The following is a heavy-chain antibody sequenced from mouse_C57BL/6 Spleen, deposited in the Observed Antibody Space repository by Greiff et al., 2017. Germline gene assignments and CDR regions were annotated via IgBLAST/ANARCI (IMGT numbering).Heavy chain of an antibody. J-gene: IGHJ3*01. CDR1: GYTFTDYY. CDR3: APYDYDVPFAY. V-gene: IGHV1-26*01. CDR2: INPNNGGT. Sequence: VQLQQSGPELVKPGASVKISCKASGYTFTDYYMNWVKQSHGKSLEWIGDINPNNGGTSYNQKFKGKATLTVDKSSSTAYMGLRSLTSEDSAVYYCAPYDYDVPFAYWGQGTLVTVSA. D-gene: IGHD2-4*01.